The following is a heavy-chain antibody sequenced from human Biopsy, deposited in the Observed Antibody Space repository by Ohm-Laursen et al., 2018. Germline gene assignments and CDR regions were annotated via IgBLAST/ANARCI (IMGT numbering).Heavy chain of an antibody. CDR3: ARAYSRGDY. CDR2: IHGDERSA. D-gene: IGHD2-15*01. V-gene: IGHV3-74*03. J-gene: IGHJ4*02. CDR1: GFTFSRSV. Sequence: SLRLSCAASGFTFSRSVMHWVRQAPGKGLMWVSRIHGDERSATYAEPVKGRFTISRDNAKNTLHLQMNRLRVEDTAVYYCARAYSRGDYWGQGTLVTVSS.